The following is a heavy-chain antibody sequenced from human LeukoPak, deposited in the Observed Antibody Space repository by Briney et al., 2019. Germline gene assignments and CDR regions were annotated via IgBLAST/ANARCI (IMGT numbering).Heavy chain of an antibody. D-gene: IGHD3-22*01. V-gene: IGHV1-2*02. CDR2: INPNSGGT. CDR3: ARDKGRITMIVVVMSGMDV. Sequence: ASVKVSCKASGYTFTGYYMHWVRQAPGQGLEWMGWINPNSGGTNYAQKFQGRVTMTRDTSISTAYMELSRLRSDETAVYYCARDKGRITMIVVVMSGMDVWGQGTTVTVSS. CDR1: GYTFTGYY. J-gene: IGHJ6*02.